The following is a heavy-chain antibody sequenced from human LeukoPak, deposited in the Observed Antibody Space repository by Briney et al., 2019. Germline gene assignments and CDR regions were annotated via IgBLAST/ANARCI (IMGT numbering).Heavy chain of an antibody. Sequence: SETLSLTCTVSGGSLSSSSYYWGWIRQPPGKGLEWLGSIYYSGSTYYNPSLKSRVTISVDTSKNQFSLKLSSVTAADTAVYYCASLVGLVGYWGQGTLVTVSS. J-gene: IGHJ4*02. CDR3: ASLVGLVGY. D-gene: IGHD3-10*01. V-gene: IGHV4-39*01. CDR2: IYYSGST. CDR1: GGSLSSSSYY.